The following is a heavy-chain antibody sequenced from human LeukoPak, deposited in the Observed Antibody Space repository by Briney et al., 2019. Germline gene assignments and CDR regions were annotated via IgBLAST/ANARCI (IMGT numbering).Heavy chain of an antibody. J-gene: IGHJ5*02. CDR3: AIDASIAAAGTVGWFDP. V-gene: IGHV3-21*01. D-gene: IGHD6-13*01. CDR1: RFAFSSYS. Sequence: GGSLRLSCAASRFAFSSYSMNWVRQAPGKGLEWVSSISSSSSYIYYADSVKGRFTISRDNAKNSLYLQMNSLRAEDTAVYYCAIDASIAAAGTVGWFDPWGQGTLVTVSS. CDR2: ISSSSSYI.